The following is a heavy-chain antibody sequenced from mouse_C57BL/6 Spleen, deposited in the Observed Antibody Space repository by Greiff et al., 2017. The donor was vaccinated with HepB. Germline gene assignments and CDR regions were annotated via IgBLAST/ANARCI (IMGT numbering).Heavy chain of an antibody. D-gene: IGHD2-4*01. V-gene: IGHV5-4*01. CDR2: ISDGGSYT. J-gene: IGHJ3*01. CDR1: GFTFSSYA. CDR3: ARDHDYDVAY. Sequence: EVKLMESGGGLVKPGGSLKLSCAASGFTFSSYAMSWVRQTPEKRLEWVATISDGGSYTYYPDNVKGRFTISRDNAKNNLYLQMSHLKSEDTAMYYCARDHDYDVAYWGQGTLVTVSA.